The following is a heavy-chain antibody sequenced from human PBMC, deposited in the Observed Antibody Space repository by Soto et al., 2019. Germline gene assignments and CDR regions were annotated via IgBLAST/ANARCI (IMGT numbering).Heavy chain of an antibody. V-gene: IGHV4-38-2*01. J-gene: IGHJ4*02. CDR3: GRLKLADRGGFDY. CDR2: IYHSGNT. D-gene: IGHD2-15*01. Sequence: SETLSLTCAVSGYSISLGYYWGWIRQPPGKGLEWIGSIYHSGNTYYNPSLKSRVSISLDTSKNHFSLELTSVTAADTAVYYYGRLKLADRGGFDYGARGPLVT. CDR1: GYSISLGYY.